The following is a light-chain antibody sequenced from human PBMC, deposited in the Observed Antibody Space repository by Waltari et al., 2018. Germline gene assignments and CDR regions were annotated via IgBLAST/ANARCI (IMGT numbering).Light chain of an antibody. J-gene: IGLJ3*02. Sequence: QLVLTQSPSASASLGAPLQIPCPPRGRPSSNLFAWLPQQPEKGPRSLMKVNSDGSHSKGDEIPDRFSGSSSGAERYLTIARLQSEDEADYCCQTGGHGTWVFGGGTKLTVL. V-gene: IGLV4-69*01. CDR2: VNSDGSH. CDR3: QTGGHGTWV. CDR1: GRPSSNL.